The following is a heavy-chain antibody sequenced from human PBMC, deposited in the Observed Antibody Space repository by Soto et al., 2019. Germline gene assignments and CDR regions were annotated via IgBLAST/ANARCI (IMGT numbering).Heavy chain of an antibody. Sequence: EGQLVESGGGLARPGESLRLSCAASGFTFSAYYMFWVRQVPGKGLFWVSRITGDGSRIDYADSVKGRFTISRDNSKNTLYLEMNSLRAEDTAVYYCARDLSPYGDYESYSYGMDLWGQGTTVTVSS. CDR3: ARDLSPYGDYESYSYGMDL. CDR2: ITGDGSRI. D-gene: IGHD4-17*01. J-gene: IGHJ6*02. CDR1: GFTFSAYY. V-gene: IGHV3-74*01.